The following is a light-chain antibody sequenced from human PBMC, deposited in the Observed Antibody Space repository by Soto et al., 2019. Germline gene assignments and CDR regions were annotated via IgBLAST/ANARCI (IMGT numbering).Light chain of an antibody. CDR3: QHYDNLPPFT. CDR2: GAS. V-gene: IGKV1-33*01. CDR1: QDIRKY. Sequence: DIQMTQSPSSLSASVGDRDTITCQASQDIRKYLNWYQQKPGRAPKLLIYGASNLETGVPSRFSGSGYGTDFTFTISSLQPEDIATYYCQHYDNLPPFTFGPGTKVAIK. J-gene: IGKJ3*01.